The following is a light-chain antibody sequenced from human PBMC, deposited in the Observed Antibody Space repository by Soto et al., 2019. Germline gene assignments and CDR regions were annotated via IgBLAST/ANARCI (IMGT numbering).Light chain of an antibody. CDR1: SSNVGSYKL. CDR2: EVN. CDR3: CSSGGSPTYV. V-gene: IGLV2-23*02. Sequence: QSVLTQPASVSGSPGQSITIPCTGTSSNVGSYKLVSWYQQHPGKAPKLMIFEVNKRPSGVSNRFSGSKSGNTASLTISGLKVEDEADYYCCSSGGSPTYVFGTGTRSP. J-gene: IGLJ1*01.